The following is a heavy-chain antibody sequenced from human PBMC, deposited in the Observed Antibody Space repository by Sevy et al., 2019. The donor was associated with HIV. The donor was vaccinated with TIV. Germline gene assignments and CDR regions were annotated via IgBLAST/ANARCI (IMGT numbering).Heavy chain of an antibody. D-gene: IGHD6-13*01. CDR1: GFTFGDYC. V-gene: IGHV3-49*04. Sequence: GGSLRLSCTASGFTFGDYCMSWVRQAPGKGLEWVAFLKSDVYGGTVDHAASVRGRFVITRDDSKTITYLKMNDLKTEDTGVYYCTRWKAAQSEFDYWGQGALVTVSS. J-gene: IGHJ4*02. CDR3: TRWKAAQSEFDY. CDR2: LKSDVYGGTV.